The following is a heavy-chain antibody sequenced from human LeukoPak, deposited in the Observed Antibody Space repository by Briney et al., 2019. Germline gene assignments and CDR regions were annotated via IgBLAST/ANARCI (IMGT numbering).Heavy chain of an antibody. V-gene: IGHV1-2*02. CDR2: INPNSGGT. J-gene: IGHJ6*02. CDR1: GYTFTGYY. CDR3: ARDRISGSSGWLHYYYGMDV. D-gene: IGHD6-25*01. Sequence: ASVKVSCKASGYTFTGYYMHWVRQAPGQGLEWMGWINPNSGGTNYAQKFQGRVTMTRDTSISTAYMELSRLRSDDTAVYYCARDRISGSSGWLHYYYGMDVWGQGTTVTVSS.